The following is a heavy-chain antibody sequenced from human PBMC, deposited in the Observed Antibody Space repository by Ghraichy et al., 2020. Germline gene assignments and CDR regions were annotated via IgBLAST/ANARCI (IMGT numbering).Heavy chain of an antibody. D-gene: IGHD1-26*01. CDR2: IYYSGST. V-gene: IGHV4-61*01. Sequence: SETLSLTCTVSGGSVSSGSYYWSWIRQPPGKGLEWIGYIYYSGSTNYNPSLKSRVTISVDTSKNQFSLKLSSVTAADTAVYYCARDSGGIVGAPGPIDYWGQGTLVTVSS. CDR3: ARDSGGIVGAPGPIDY. J-gene: IGHJ4*02. CDR1: GGSVSSGSYY.